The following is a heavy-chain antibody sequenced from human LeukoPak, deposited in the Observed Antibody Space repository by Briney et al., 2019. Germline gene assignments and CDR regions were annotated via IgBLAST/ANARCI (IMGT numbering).Heavy chain of an antibody. CDR3: ATTSPHPYYDFWSGYYRFDY. J-gene: IGHJ4*02. D-gene: IGHD3-3*01. CDR1: GYTLTELS. CDR2: FDPEDGET. Sequence: ASVKVSCKVSGYTLTELSMHWVRQAPGKGLEWMGGFDPEDGETIYAQKFQGRVTMTEDTSTDTAYMELSSLRSEDTAVYYCATTSPHPYYDFWSGYYRFDYWGRGTLVTVSS. V-gene: IGHV1-24*01.